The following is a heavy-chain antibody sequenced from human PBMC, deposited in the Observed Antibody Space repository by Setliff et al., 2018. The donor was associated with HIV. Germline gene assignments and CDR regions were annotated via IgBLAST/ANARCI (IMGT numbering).Heavy chain of an antibody. CDR1: GYTFINFD. Sequence: SVKVSCKASGYTFINFDITWVRQAPGQGLEWMGGIIPAFTRANYAQKFQARVIITTDKSTSTASMELTSLTSEDTAVYYCARSVHSLYGDYATYFDPWGQGTQVTVSS. CDR3: ARSVHSLYGDYATYFDP. CDR2: IIPAFTRA. V-gene: IGHV1-69*05. J-gene: IGHJ5*02. D-gene: IGHD4-17*01.